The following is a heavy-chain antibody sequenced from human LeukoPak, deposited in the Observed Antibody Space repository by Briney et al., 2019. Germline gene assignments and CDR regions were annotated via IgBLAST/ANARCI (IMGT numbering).Heavy chain of an antibody. CDR2: ISGSGGST. Sequence: GGSLRLSCAASGFTFSSYAMSWVRQAPGKGLEWVSAISGSGGSTYYADSVKGRFPISRDNSKNTLYLQMNSLRAEDTAVYYCAKEVFPYYYDSSGYSRQTFDYWGQGTLVTVSS. CDR1: GFTFSSYA. V-gene: IGHV3-23*01. J-gene: IGHJ4*02. D-gene: IGHD3-22*01. CDR3: AKEVFPYYYDSSGYSRQTFDY.